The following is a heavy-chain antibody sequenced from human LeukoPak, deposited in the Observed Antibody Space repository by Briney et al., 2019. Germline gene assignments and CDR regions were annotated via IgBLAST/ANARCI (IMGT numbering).Heavy chain of an antibody. V-gene: IGHV4-59*08. D-gene: IGHD6-19*01. CDR2: VYYSGST. Sequence: SETLSLTCSVSGGSISSYYWSWIRQPPGKGLEWIGYVYYSGSTNYNPSLKSRVTISVDTSKNQFSLKLSSVTAADTAVYYRARHGSGWEDWFDPWGQGTLVTVSS. CDR3: ARHGSGWEDWFDP. J-gene: IGHJ5*02. CDR1: GGSISSYY.